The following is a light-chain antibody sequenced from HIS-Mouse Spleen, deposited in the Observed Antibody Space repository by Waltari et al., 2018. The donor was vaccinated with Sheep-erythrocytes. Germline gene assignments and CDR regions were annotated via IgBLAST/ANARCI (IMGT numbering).Light chain of an antibody. CDR2: GAS. V-gene: IGKV3-15*01. CDR1: QSVSSN. J-gene: IGKJ4*01. Sequence: EIVMTQSPATLSVSPGDRSTLSCRASQSVSSNLSWYQQKPGQAPRLLIYGASTRDTGIPARFSGSGSETEFTLTISSMQSEDFAVYYCQQYNNWPLTFGGGTKVEIK. CDR3: QQYNNWPLT.